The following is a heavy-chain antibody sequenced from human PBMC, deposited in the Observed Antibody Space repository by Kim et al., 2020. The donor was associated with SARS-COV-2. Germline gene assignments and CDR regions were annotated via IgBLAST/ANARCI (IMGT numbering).Heavy chain of an antibody. Sequence: GGSLRLSCAASGFSFSSYGMHWVRQAPGKGLEWVAIIWYDGSKKYYADSVKGRFSISRDDSKNTLYLQMNSLRVDDTAVYYCVRNGADYHFDYWGQGTLVHVSS. D-gene: IGHD2-21*02. V-gene: IGHV3-33*01. CDR2: IWYDGSKK. J-gene: IGHJ4*02. CDR1: GFSFSSYG. CDR3: VRNGADYHFDY.